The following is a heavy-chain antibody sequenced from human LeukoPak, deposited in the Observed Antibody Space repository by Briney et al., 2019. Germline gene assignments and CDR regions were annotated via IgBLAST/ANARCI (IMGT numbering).Heavy chain of an antibody. Sequence: GGSLRLSCAASGFTFSSSAMTWVRQAPGKGLEWVSGISGSGGSTYYADSVKGRFTISRDNAKNTLYLQMNSLRAEDTAVYYCARDLAAQLYWFDPWGQGTLVTVSS. CDR2: ISGSGGST. V-gene: IGHV3-23*01. D-gene: IGHD6-6*01. J-gene: IGHJ5*02. CDR3: ARDLAAQLYWFDP. CDR1: GFTFSSSA.